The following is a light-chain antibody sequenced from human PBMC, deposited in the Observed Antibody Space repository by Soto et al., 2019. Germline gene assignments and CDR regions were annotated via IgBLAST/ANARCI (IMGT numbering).Light chain of an antibody. J-gene: IGLJ3*02. Sequence: QSALTQPASVSGSPGQSITISCTGSSSDIGAYNYVSWYQQHPGKAPKLMIYDVSNRPSGVSYRFSGSKSGSTASLTISGLRVEDEADYYCSSYTISRIRVFGGGTKVTVL. V-gene: IGLV2-14*01. CDR2: DVS. CDR1: SSDIGAYNY. CDR3: SSYTISRIRV.